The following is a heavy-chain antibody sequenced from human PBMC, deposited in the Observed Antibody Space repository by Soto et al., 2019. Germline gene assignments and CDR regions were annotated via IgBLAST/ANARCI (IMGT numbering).Heavy chain of an antibody. CDR2: ISSSSISI. J-gene: IGHJ6*02. D-gene: IGHD3-16*01. CDR3: ARLYDVFTNGMDV. V-gene: IGHV3-21*01. CDR1: GFTFRRYD. Sequence: EVQLEESGGGLVKPGGSLRLSCSASGFTFRRYDMNWVRQAPGKGLEWVSSISSSSISIHYGDSVKGRFTISRDNARNVLYLQMNSLRAEDTAVYFCARLYDVFTNGMDVWGQGTTLTVS.